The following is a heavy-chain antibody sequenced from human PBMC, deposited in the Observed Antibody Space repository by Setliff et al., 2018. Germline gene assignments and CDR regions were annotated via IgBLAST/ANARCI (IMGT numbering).Heavy chain of an antibody. Sequence: SETLSLTCTVSGGSISSGDYYWSWIRQPPGKGLEWIGYIYYSGSTYYNPSLKSRVTISVDTSKNQFSLKPSSVTAADTAVYYCATTWSERYFDLWGRGTLVTVSS. CDR3: ATTWSERYFDL. CDR1: GGSISSGDYY. D-gene: IGHD1-7*01. J-gene: IGHJ2*01. V-gene: IGHV4-30-4*08. CDR2: IYYSGST.